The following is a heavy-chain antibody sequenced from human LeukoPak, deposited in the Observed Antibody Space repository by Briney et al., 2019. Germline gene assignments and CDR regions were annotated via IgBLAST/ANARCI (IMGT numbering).Heavy chain of an antibody. CDR1: GGSIITGGYS. CDR2: IYHTGST. J-gene: IGHJ4*02. V-gene: IGHV4-30-2*01. CDR3: ARGPRGGSGSFYLNY. D-gene: IGHD3-10*01. Sequence: PSETLSLTCAVSGGSIITGGYSWNWIRQPPGRGLEWIGYIYHTGSTCYNPSLKSRVTISVDRSRDQFSLTLSSVTAADTALYYCARGPRGGSGSFYLNYWGQGSLVTVSS.